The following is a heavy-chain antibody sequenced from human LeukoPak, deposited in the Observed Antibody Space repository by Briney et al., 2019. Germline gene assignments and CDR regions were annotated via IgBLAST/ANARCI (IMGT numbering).Heavy chain of an antibody. Sequence: SQTLSLTCTVSGGSISSGSYYWSWIRQPAGKGLEWIGRIYTSGSTNYNPSLKSRVTISVDTSKNQFSLKLSSVTAADTAVYYCASLSGSYNYWGQGTLVTVSS. CDR3: ASLSGSYNY. D-gene: IGHD1-26*01. CDR1: GGSISSGSYY. J-gene: IGHJ4*02. CDR2: IYTSGST. V-gene: IGHV4-61*02.